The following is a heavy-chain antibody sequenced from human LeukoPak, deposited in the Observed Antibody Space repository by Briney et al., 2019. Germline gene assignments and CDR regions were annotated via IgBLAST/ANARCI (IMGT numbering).Heavy chain of an antibody. CDR3: ARAEGYGAIDY. J-gene: IGHJ4*02. CDR1: GFSLSNYS. V-gene: IGHV3-21*01. Sequence: GGSLRLSCAASGFSLSNYSMNWVRQAPGKGLEWVSSISSSSSYIYYADSVKGRFTISRDNAKNSLYLQMNSLTAEDTAFYYCARAEGYGAIDYWGQGTLVTVSS. D-gene: IGHD5-12*01. CDR2: ISSSSSYI.